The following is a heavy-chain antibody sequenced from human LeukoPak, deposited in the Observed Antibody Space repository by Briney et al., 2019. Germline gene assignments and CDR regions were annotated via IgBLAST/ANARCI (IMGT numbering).Heavy chain of an antibody. CDR3: TMAYCGGDCYSSFFDY. Sequence: AGSLRLSCAASGFTFSSYEMNWVRQAPGKGLEWVSYISSSGSTIYYADSVKGRFTISRDNAKNSLYLQMNSLRAEDTAVYYCTMAYCGGDCYSSFFDYWGQGTLVTVSS. D-gene: IGHD2-21*02. J-gene: IGHJ4*02. V-gene: IGHV3-48*03. CDR1: GFTFSSYE. CDR2: ISSSGSTI.